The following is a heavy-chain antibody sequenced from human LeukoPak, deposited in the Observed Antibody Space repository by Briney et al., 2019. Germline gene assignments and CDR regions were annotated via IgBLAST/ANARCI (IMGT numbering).Heavy chain of an antibody. V-gene: IGHV3-23*01. Sequence: GGSLRLSCAASGFTFSSYAMSWVRQAPGKGLEWVSAIRDSGSSAHYADSVKGRFTISRDNSKNTLYLQMNSLRAEDTAVYYCARRAGAYSHPYDYWGQGTLVTVSS. CDR3: ARRAGAYSHPYDY. CDR1: GFTFSSYA. J-gene: IGHJ4*02. CDR2: IRDSGSSA. D-gene: IGHD4/OR15-4a*01.